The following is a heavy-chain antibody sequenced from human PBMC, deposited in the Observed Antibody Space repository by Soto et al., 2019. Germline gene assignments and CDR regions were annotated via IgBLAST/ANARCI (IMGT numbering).Heavy chain of an antibody. V-gene: IGHV3-30*18. CDR2: ISYDGSNK. J-gene: IGHJ4*02. Sequence: GGSLRLSCAASGFTFGSYGMHWVRQAPGKGLEWVAVISYDGSNKYYADSVKGRFTISRDNSKNTLYLQMNSLRAEDTAVYYCAKDQSVGATDYWGQGTLVTVSS. CDR3: AKDQSVGATDY. D-gene: IGHD1-26*01. CDR1: GFTFGSYG.